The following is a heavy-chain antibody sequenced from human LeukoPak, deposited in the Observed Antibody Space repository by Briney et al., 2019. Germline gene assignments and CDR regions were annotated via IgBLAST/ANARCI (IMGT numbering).Heavy chain of an antibody. CDR2: IWYDGSNK. CDR3: ARELRPYYFDY. V-gene: IGHV3-33*01. Sequence: PGGSLRLSCAASGFTFSSDAMHWVRQAPGKGLEWVAVIWYDGSNKYYADSVKGRFTISRDNAKNSLYLQMNSLRAEDTAVYYCARELRPYYFDYWGQGTLVTVSS. D-gene: IGHD2-15*01. J-gene: IGHJ4*02. CDR1: GFTFSSDA.